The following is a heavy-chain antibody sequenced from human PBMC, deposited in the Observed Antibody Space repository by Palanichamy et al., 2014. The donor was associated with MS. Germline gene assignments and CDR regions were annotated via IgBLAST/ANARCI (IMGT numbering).Heavy chain of an antibody. V-gene: IGHV3-9*01. CDR1: GFNFDDYA. CDR3: VKESSHYYHLGV. Sequence: EVQVVESGGGLVQPGRSLRLSCAVSGFNFDDYAFHWVRQAPGKGLEWVSSVSWNSGRIDYADSVKGRLTISRDNAKKSLFLQMDSLRTEDTALYYCVKESSHYYHLGVWGKGTTVTVYS. J-gene: IGHJ6*03. CDR2: VSWNSGRI.